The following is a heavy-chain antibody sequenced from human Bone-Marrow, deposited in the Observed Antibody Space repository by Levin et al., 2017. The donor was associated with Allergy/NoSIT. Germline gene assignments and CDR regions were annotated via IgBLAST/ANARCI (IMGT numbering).Heavy chain of an antibody. Sequence: GESLKISCAVSGFIFNNYAMHWVRQAPGKGLEWVAVISLDGNTKNYVDSVKGRFSISRDNSKNTLYLQMNSLRGEDTAVYYCAREKVTMVVEIIESYFDYWGQGTLVTVSS. J-gene: IGHJ4*02. CDR2: ISLDGNTK. V-gene: IGHV3-30-3*01. CDR1: GFIFNNYA. CDR3: AREKVTMVVEIIESYFDY. D-gene: IGHD2-15*01.